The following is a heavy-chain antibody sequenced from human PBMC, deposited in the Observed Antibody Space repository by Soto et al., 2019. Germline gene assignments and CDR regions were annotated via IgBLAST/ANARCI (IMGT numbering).Heavy chain of an antibody. J-gene: IGHJ4*02. CDR2: ISYDGNNK. CDR3: ARDHSYVYCSDGSCSFDY. CDR1: GFTYSTYT. Sequence: GVSLRLSFAASGFTYSTYTMHWFRQAPGRGLEWVAVISYDGNNKFYADSVKGRFTISRDNSKNTLYLQMNSLRAEDTAVYYCARDHSYVYCSDGSCSFDYWGQGTLVTVSS. D-gene: IGHD2-15*01. V-gene: IGHV3-30-3*01.